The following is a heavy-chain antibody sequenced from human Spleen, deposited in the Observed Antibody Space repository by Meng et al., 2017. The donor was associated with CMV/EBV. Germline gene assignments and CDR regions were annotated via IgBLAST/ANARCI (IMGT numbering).Heavy chain of an antibody. CDR1: GGSFSGYY. V-gene: IGHV4-34*01. Sequence: SETLSLTCAVYGGSFSGYYWSWIRQPPGKGLEWIGEINHIVSTNYNTSLKTRVTISVDTSKNQFTLKRSPVTAADTAVYYCARGIASRYWSGGSRYSGSSNWFDPWGQGTLVTVSS. D-gene: IGHD2-15*01. CDR2: INHIVST. CDR3: ARGIASRYWSGGSRYSGSSNWFDP. J-gene: IGHJ5*02.